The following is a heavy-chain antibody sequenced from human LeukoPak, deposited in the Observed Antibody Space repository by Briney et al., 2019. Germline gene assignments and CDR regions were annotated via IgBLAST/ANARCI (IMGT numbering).Heavy chain of an antibody. J-gene: IGHJ3*02. CDR2: IYYSGST. CDR3: ARLYPGHSSGWYRDVPAAFDI. V-gene: IGHV4-39*01. Sequence: PSETLSLTCTVSGGSISSSSYYWGWMRQPPGKGLEWIGSIYYSGSTYYNPSLKSRVTISVDTSKNQFSLKLSSVTAADTAVYYCARLYPGHSSGWYRDVPAAFDIWGQGTMVTVSS. D-gene: IGHD6-19*01. CDR1: GGSISSSSYY.